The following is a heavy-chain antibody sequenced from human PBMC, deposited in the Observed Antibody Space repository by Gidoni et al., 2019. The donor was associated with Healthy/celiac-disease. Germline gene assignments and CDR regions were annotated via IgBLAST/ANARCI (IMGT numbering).Heavy chain of an antibody. D-gene: IGHD2-15*01. CDR1: GFTFSSYA. J-gene: IGHJ3*02. CDR3: AKDWSPRYCSGGSCYSPDAFDI. V-gene: IGHV3-23*01. Sequence: EVQLLESGGGLVQPGGSLRLSCAASGFTFSSYAMSRVRQAPGKGLEWVSAILGSGGSTYYADSVKGLFTISRDNSKNTLYLQMNSLRAEDTAVYYCAKDWSPRYCSGGSCYSPDAFDIWGQGTMVTVSS. CDR2: ILGSGGST.